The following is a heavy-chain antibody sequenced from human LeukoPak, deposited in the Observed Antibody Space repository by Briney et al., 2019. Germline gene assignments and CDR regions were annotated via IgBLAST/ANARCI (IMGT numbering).Heavy chain of an antibody. CDR1: DDSINRDF. D-gene: IGHD6-19*01. V-gene: IGHV4-59*01. CDR2: IRYSGRT. CDR3: ARLPDVSGRPFDY. J-gene: IGHJ4*02. Sequence: PSETLSLTCTAPDDSINRDFWTWIRQPPGKGLEWIGYIRYSGRTEYNPSLKSRVTISIDRSKNQFSLKLTSVTAADTAIYYCARLPDVSGRPFDYWGQGMLVTVSS.